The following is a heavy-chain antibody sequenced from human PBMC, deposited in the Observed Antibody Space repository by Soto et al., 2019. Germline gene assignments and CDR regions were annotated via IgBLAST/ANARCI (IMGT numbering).Heavy chain of an antibody. J-gene: IGHJ4*02. CDR2: IYHSGST. CDR1: GYSISSGYY. V-gene: IGHV4-38-2*02. D-gene: IGHD1-26*01. CDR3: ARDSTDADSGSYSGDY. Sequence: SETLSLTCAVSGYSISSGYYWGWIRQPPGKGLEWIGSIYHSGSTYYNPSLKSRVTISVDTSKNSLFLHMNSLRDEDTAVYYCARDSTDADSGSYSGDYWGQGTLVTV.